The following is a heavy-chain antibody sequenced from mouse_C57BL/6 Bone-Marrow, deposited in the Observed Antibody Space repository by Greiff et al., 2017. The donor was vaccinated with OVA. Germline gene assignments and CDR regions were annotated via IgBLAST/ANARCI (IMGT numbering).Heavy chain of an antibody. J-gene: IGHJ4*01. CDR2: IWSDGST. D-gene: IGHD2-5*01. CDR3: ARHNSNYGAMDY. Sequence: VKLMESGPGLVAPSQSLSITCTVSGSSLTSYGVHWVRQPPGKGLEWLVVIWSDGSTTYNSALKSRLSISKDNSKSQVFLKMNSLQTDDTAMYYCARHNSNYGAMDYWGQGTSVTVSS. V-gene: IGHV2-6-1*01. CDR1: GSSLTSYG.